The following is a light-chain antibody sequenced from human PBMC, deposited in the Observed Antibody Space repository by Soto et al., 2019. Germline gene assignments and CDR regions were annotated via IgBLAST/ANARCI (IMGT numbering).Light chain of an antibody. Sequence: IVMTQSPATLSVSPGERATLYCRASQSVSSNLAWYQQKPGQAPRLLIYDASTRATGIPVRFSGSGSGTEFTLTISSLQSEDFAVYYCQQYNNWPRTFGQGTKVDIK. CDR2: DAS. CDR3: QQYNNWPRT. CDR1: QSVSSN. V-gene: IGKV3-15*01. J-gene: IGKJ1*01.